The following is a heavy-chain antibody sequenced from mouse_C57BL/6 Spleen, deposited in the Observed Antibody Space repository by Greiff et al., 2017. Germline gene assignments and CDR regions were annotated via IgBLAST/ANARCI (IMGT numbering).Heavy chain of an antibody. CDR2: IRNKANNHAT. J-gene: IGHJ2*01. D-gene: IGHD2-3*01. CDR1: GFTFSDAW. V-gene: IGHV6-6*01. CDR3: TRRDGSYFDY. Sequence: EVQRVESGGGLVQPGGSMKLSCAASGFTFSDAWMDWVRQSPEKGLEWVAEIRNKANNHATYYAESVKGRFTISRDDSKSSVYLQMNSLRAEDTGIYYCTRRDGSYFDYWGQGTTLTVSS.